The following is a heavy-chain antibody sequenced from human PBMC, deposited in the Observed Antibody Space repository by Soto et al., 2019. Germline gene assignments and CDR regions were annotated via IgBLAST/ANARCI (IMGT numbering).Heavy chain of an antibody. CDR3: ARAPILRYFDWLCYFDY. D-gene: IGHD3-9*01. CDR1: GGSISSGGYS. V-gene: IGHV4-31*03. CDR2: IYYSGST. J-gene: IGHJ4*02. Sequence: QVQLQESGPGLVKPSQTLSLTCTVSGGSISSGGYSWSWIRQHPGKGLEWIGYIYYSGSTYYNPSLKSRVTISVDTSKNQFSLKLSSVTAADTAVYYCARAPILRYFDWLCYFDYWGQGTLVTVSS.